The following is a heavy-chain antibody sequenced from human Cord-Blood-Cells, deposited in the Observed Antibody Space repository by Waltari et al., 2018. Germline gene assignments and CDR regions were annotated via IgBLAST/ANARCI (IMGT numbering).Heavy chain of an antibody. CDR1: GGSISSYY. D-gene: IGHD4-4*01. J-gene: IGHJ3*02. CDR2: IYYSGST. V-gene: IGHV4-59*01. Sequence: QVQLQESGPGLVKPSETLSLTCTVSGGSISSYYWSWIRKPPGKGLEWIGYIYYSGSTNYNPSLKSRVTRSVDTSKNQFSLKLSSVTAADTAVYYCARFGYSNYDAFDIWGQGTMVTVSS. CDR3: ARFGYSNYDAFDI.